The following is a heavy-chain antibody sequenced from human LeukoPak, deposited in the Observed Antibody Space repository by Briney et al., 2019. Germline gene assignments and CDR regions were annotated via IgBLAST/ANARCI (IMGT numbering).Heavy chain of an antibody. CDR2: INPNSGGT. D-gene: IGHD3-9*01. J-gene: IGHJ5*02. Sequence: ASVKDSCKASGYTFTGYYMHWVRQAPGQGLEWMGWINPNSGGTNYAQKFQGRVTMTRDTSISTAYMELSRLRSDDTAVYYCARDRFYDILTGYNWFDPWGQGTLVTVSS. CDR1: GYTFTGYY. CDR3: ARDRFYDILTGYNWFDP. V-gene: IGHV1-2*02.